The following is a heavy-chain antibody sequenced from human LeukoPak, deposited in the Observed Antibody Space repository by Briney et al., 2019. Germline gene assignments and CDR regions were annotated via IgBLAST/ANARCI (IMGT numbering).Heavy chain of an antibody. D-gene: IGHD3-10*01. CDR1: GGSISSGGYY. Sequence: SQTLPLTCTVSGGSISSGGYYWSWIRQHPGKGLEWIGYIYYSGSTYYNPSLRSRVTISVDTSKNQFSLKLSSVTAADTAVYYCARGGGITMVRGVLDIWGQGTMVTVSS. V-gene: IGHV4-31*03. CDR2: IYYSGST. J-gene: IGHJ3*02. CDR3: ARGGGITMVRGVLDI.